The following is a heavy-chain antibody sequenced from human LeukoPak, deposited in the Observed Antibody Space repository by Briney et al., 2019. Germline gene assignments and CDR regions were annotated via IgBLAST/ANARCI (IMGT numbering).Heavy chain of an antibody. CDR3: ARVPFRVYGGEYYFDY. CDR1: GFTFSSYG. CDR2: IWYDGSNK. D-gene: IGHD4-23*01. V-gene: IGHV3-33*01. J-gene: IGHJ4*02. Sequence: GGSLRLSCAASGFTFSSYGMHWVRQAPGKGLEWVAVIWYDGSNKYYAESVKGRFTISRDNSKNTLYLQMNSLRAEDTAVYYCARVPFRVYGGEYYFDYWGQGTLVTVSS.